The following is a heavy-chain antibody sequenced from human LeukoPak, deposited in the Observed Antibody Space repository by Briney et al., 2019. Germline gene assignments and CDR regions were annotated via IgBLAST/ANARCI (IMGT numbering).Heavy chain of an antibody. CDR1: GFIFSSYG. V-gene: IGHV3-30*02. D-gene: IGHD6-19*01. CDR2: IRYDESNK. CDR3: AKPPYTSGWYEYFQH. Sequence: GGSLRLSCAASGFIFSSYGMHWVRQAPGKGLEWVAFIRYDESNKYYADSVKGRFTISRDNSKNTLYLHMNSQRVEDTAVYYCAKPPYTSGWYEYFQHWGQGTLVTVSS. J-gene: IGHJ1*01.